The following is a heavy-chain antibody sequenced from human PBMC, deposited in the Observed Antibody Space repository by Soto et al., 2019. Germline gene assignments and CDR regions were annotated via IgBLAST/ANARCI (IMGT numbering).Heavy chain of an antibody. J-gene: IGHJ6*02. Sequence: QAGGSLRLSCAASGFTFSNYAMTWVRQAPGKGLEWVSAISSGGTYTDYADSVKGRFTLSRDNSKNQFSLKLSSVTAADTAVYYCARDTYYYGSGSSVYGMDVWGQGTTVTVSS. CDR3: ARDTYYYGSGSSVYGMDV. D-gene: IGHD3-10*01. V-gene: IGHV3-23*01. CDR1: GFTFSNYA. CDR2: ISSGGTYT.